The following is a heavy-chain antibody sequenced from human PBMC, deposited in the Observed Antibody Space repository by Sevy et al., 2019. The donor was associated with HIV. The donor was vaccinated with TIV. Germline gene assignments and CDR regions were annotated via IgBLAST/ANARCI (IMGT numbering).Heavy chain of an antibody. CDR2: IKQDGSMK. D-gene: IGHD6-13*01. Sequence: GGSRRLSCAGSGFTFSSYWMTWVRQAPGTGLEWVANIKQDGSMKYYVNSVKGRFTISRDNAKNSVYLQMNSLRAEDTAIYYCARSIAAIGPDYWGQGTLVTVSS. V-gene: IGHV3-7*01. CDR3: ARSIAAIGPDY. J-gene: IGHJ4*02. CDR1: GFTFSSYW.